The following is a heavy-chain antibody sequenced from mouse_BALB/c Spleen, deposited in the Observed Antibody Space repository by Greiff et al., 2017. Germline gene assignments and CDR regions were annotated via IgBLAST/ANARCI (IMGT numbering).Heavy chain of an antibody. J-gene: IGHJ3*01. CDR1: GYAFSSYW. D-gene: IGHD2-2*01. CDR3: ARGDGYDGTWFAY. Sequence: VKLQQSGAELVRPGSSVKISCKASGYAFSSYWMNWVKQRPGQGLEWIGQIYPGDGDTNYNGKFKGKATLTADKSSSTAYMQLSSLTSEDSAVYFCARGDGYDGTWFAYWGQGTLVTVSA. CDR2: IYPGDGDT. V-gene: IGHV1-80*01.